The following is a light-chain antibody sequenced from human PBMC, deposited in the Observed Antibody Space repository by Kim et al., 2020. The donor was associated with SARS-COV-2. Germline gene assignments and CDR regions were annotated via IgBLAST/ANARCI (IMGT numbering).Light chain of an antibody. CDR3: QQRAKWPLT. V-gene: IGKV3-11*01. Sequence: SLSPEERATLSCRASQSVSTYLGWYQQKPGQAPRLLIYDASNRASGIPARFSGSGSGTDFTLTISSLETEDSAVYFCQQRAKWPLTFGGGTKLEI. CDR2: DAS. CDR1: QSVSTY. J-gene: IGKJ4*01.